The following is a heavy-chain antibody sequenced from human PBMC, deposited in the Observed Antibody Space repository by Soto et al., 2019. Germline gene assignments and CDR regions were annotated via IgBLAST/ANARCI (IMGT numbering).Heavy chain of an antibody. Sequence: GGSLRLSCAASGFIFNNYAMTWVRQAPGKGLEWVSTVTASGGGTFYANSVKGRFTISRDNSRNTLHLQMSSLTVEDTALYYCAKALVPGLTATFGYWGQGTLVTVSS. CDR3: AKALVPGLTATFGY. D-gene: IGHD5-18*01. J-gene: IGHJ4*02. CDR2: VTASGGGT. CDR1: GFIFNNYA. V-gene: IGHV3-23*01.